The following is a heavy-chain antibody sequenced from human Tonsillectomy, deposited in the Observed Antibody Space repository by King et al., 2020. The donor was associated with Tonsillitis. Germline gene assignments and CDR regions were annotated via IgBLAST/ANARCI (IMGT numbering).Heavy chain of an antibody. CDR1: GYSFTSYW. D-gene: IGHD3-22*01. J-gene: IGHJ4*02. Sequence: VQLVESGAEVKKPGESLKISCKGSGYSFTSYWIGWVRQMPGKGLEWMGIIYPGDSDTRYSPSFQGQVTISADKSISTPYLQWSSLKASDTAMYYCARGEVGYYYDSSGEYYFDYWGQGTLVTVSS. CDR3: ARGEVGYYYDSSGEYYFDY. CDR2: IYPGDSDT. V-gene: IGHV5-51*01.